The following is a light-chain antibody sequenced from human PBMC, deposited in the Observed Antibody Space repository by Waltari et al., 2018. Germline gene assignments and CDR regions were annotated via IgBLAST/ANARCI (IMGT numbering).Light chain of an antibody. Sequence: EIVLTQSPVTLSSSPGQRATLPCRASQSVDNFLGWYHPTPGQAPRLLIYDATKRAPGPPARFSGGGSATDFTLTISSLEPEDVGLYYCHQGSTWPRTFGQGTKLEI. CDR2: DAT. V-gene: IGKV3-11*01. J-gene: IGKJ2*01. CDR3: HQGSTWPRT. CDR1: QSVDNF.